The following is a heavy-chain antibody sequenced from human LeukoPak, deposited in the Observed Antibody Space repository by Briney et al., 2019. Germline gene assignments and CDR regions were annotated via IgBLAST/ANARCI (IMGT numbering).Heavy chain of an antibody. V-gene: IGHV3-15*01. CDR3: TYEATPRASGYSGYLVFLMARRLFDP. J-gene: IGHJ5*02. CDR1: GFTFSNAW. Sequence: GGSLRLSRAASGFTFSNAWMSWVRQAPGEGREWVGRIKSKTDGGTTDYAVPVKGRFTISRDDSKNTLYLQMNSLKTDDTAVYYCTYEATPRASGYSGYLVFLMARRLFDPWGQGTLVTVSS. CDR2: IKSKTDGGTT. D-gene: IGHD5-12*01.